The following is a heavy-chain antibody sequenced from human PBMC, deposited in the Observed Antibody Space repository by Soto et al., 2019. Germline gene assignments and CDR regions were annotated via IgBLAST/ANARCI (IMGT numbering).Heavy chain of an antibody. CDR3: ARDRFYHGSSGYYYLDY. D-gene: IGHD3-22*01. CDR1: GGSISSYY. CDR2: IYYSGST. J-gene: IGHJ4*02. Sequence: PSETLSLTCTVSGGSISSYYWSWIRQPPGKGLEWIGYIYYSGSTNYNPSLKSRVTISVDTSKNQFSLKLSSVTAADTAVYYCARDRFYHGSSGYYYLDYWGQGTLVTVSS. V-gene: IGHV4-59*01.